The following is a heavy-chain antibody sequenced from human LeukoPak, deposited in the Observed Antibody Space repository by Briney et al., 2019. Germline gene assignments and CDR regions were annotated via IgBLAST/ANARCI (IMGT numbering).Heavy chain of an antibody. V-gene: IGHV4-4*07. D-gene: IGHD6-19*01. CDR1: GGSISSYY. CDR3: ARESVTVAGTPIDY. CDR2: IYSSGST. J-gene: IGHJ4*02. Sequence: PSETLSVTCTVSGGSISSYYWSWIRQPAGKGLEWIGRIYSSGSTNYNPSLRSRVTMSVDTSKNQFSLKLSSVTAADTAVYYCARESVTVAGTPIDYWGQGTLVTVSP.